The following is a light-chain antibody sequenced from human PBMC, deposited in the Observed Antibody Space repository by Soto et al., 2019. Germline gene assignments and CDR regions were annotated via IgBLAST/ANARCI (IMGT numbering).Light chain of an antibody. V-gene: IGLV7-46*01. Sequence: QAVVTQEPSLTVSPGGTVTLTCGSSTGIVASGHYPFWFQQKPGQAPRTLIYDTSSRHSWTPARFSGSLLGGKAALTLSGAQPEDEAEYYCLLSYNGARVFGGGTKVTVL. CDR3: LLSYNGARV. J-gene: IGLJ2*01. CDR2: DTS. CDR1: TGIVASGHY.